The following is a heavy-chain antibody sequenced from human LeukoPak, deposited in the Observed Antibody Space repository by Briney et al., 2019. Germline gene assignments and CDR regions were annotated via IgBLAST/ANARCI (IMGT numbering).Heavy chain of an antibody. CDR1: GFTFRSYL. D-gene: IGHD3-9*01. J-gene: IGHJ4*02. Sequence: GSLRLSCVASGFTFRSYLMNWVRQAPGKGLEWVSAISGSGGSTYYADSVKGRFTISRDNSKNTLYLQMNSLRAEDTAVYYCAKDRKLRYFDWKYYFDYWGQGTLVTVSS. CDR3: AKDRKLRYFDWKYYFDY. CDR2: ISGSGGST. V-gene: IGHV3-23*01.